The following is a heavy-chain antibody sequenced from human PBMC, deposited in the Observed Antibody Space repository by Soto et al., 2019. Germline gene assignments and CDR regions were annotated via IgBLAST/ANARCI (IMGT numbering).Heavy chain of an antibody. Sequence: SEPLSLTCTVSGGSITNYYWSWIRQPPGKGLEWIGSIYYSGNTYYNPSLKSRVTISEDMSKNQFSLKLSSVTAADTAVYYCARATYYYDSSGYSDRVLDYWGQGTLVTVSS. D-gene: IGHD3-22*01. CDR2: IYYSGNT. J-gene: IGHJ4*02. CDR1: GGSITNYY. V-gene: IGHV4-59*12. CDR3: ARATYYYDSSGYSDRVLDY.